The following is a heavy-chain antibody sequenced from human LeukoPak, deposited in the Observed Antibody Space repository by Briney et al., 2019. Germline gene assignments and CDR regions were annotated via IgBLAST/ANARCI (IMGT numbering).Heavy chain of an antibody. CDR2: IYTSGST. J-gene: IGHJ6*02. V-gene: IGHV4-4*07. CDR1: GDSISSYY. D-gene: IGHD6-13*01. CDR3: ARDSGRVAAAGTKVYYYGMDV. Sequence: SETLSLTCTVSGDSISSYYWSWIRQPAGKGLEWIGRIYTSGSTKFNPSFKSRVTMSVDTSKNQLSLKLSSVTAADTAVYYCARDSGRVAAAGTKVYYYGMDVWGQGTTVTVSS.